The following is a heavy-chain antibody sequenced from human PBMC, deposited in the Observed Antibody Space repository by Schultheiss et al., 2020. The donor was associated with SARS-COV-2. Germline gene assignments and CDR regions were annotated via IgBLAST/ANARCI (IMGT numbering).Heavy chain of an antibody. CDR1: GGSISKYY. CDR2: IYYSGST. V-gene: IGHV4-59*12. CDR3: ARDYHRGVVPAGGMDV. D-gene: IGHD2-2*01. Sequence: SETLSLTCTVSGGSISKYYWSWIRQPPGKGLEWIGYIYYSGSTNYNPSLKSRVTISVDTSKNQFSLKLSSVTAADTAVYYCARDYHRGVVPAGGMDVWGQGTTVTVSS. J-gene: IGHJ6*02.